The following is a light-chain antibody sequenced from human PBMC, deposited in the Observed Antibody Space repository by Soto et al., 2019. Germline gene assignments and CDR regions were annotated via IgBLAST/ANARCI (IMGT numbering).Light chain of an antibody. V-gene: IGKV3-11*01. CDR3: QQRSHWWT. CDR2: DAS. Sequence: EIVLTQSPATLSLSPGERATLSCRASQSVSSYLAWYQQKPGQAPRLLIYDASNWATGIPARFSGSGSGTDFTLTISSLEHEDFGVYYCQQRSHWWTFGQGTKVEIK. CDR1: QSVSSY. J-gene: IGKJ1*01.